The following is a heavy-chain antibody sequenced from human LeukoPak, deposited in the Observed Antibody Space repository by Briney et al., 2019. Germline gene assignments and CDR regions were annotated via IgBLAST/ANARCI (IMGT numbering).Heavy chain of an antibody. CDR1: GYTFTGYY. J-gene: IGHJ4*02. D-gene: IGHD5-12*01. CDR3: ARDRGYPYYFDY. CDR2: INPNSGGT. V-gene: IGHV1-2*02. Sequence: ASVKVSCKASGYTFTGYYMHWVRQAPGQGLEWMGWINPNSGGTNYAQKFQGRVTMTRDTSISTAYMELSKLRSDDTAVYYCARDRGYPYYFDYWGQGTLVTVSP.